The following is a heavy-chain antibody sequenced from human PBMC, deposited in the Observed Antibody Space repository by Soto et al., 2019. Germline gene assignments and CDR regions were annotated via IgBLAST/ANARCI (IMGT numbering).Heavy chain of an antibody. CDR3: ARDPQYDCWSGYYPDAFDI. CDR1: GFTFSSYS. J-gene: IGHJ3*02. V-gene: IGHV3-48*01. Sequence: GGSLRLSCAASGFTFSSYSMNWVRQAPGKGLEWVSYISSSSSNIYYADSVKGRFRISRDNAKNSLYLQMNSLRGEDTAVYYWARDPQYDCWSGYYPDAFDIWGQGTMVTVSS. CDR2: ISSSSSNI. D-gene: IGHD3-3*01.